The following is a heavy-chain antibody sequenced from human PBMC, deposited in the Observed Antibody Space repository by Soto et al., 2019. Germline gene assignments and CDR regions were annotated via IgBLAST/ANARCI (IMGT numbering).Heavy chain of an antibody. CDR2: IKQDGSEK. Sequence: GGSLRLSCAASGFTFSSYWMSWVRQAPGKGLEWVANIKQDGSEKYYVDSVKGRFTISRDNAKSSLYLQMNSLRAEDTAVYYCARTHDSSGYGAFDIWGQGTMVTVSS. J-gene: IGHJ3*02. D-gene: IGHD3-22*01. V-gene: IGHV3-7*03. CDR3: ARTHDSSGYGAFDI. CDR1: GFTFSSYW.